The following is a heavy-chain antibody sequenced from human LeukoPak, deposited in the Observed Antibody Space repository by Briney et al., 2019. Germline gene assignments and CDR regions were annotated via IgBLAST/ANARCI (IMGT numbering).Heavy chain of an antibody. J-gene: IGHJ5*02. CDR2: ISSNGGST. V-gene: IGHV3-64*01. CDR1: GFTFSSYA. Sequence: GGSLRLSCAASGFTFSSYAMHWVRQAPGKGLEYVSAISSNGGSTYYANSVRGRFTISRDNAKNSLYLQMNSLRAEDTALYYCAKGRSRGYSYGFIFPWGQGTLVTVSS. D-gene: IGHD5-18*01. CDR3: AKGRSRGYSYGFIFP.